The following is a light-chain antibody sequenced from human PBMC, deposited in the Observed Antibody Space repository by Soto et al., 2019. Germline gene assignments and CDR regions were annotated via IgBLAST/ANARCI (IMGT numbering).Light chain of an antibody. V-gene: IGLV2-11*01. Sequence: QSALTQPRSVSGSPGQSVTISCTGTNSDVGAYTFVSWYQQLPGKAPKLIISAVSYRPSGVPDRFSGSKSGNTASLTISGLQAEDEADYYCSSYTSSSTPYVFGTGTKLTVL. CDR2: AVS. CDR3: SSYTSSSTPYV. CDR1: NSDVGAYTF. J-gene: IGLJ1*01.